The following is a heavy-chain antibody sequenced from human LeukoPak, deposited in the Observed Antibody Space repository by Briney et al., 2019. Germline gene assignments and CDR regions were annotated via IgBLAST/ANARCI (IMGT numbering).Heavy chain of an antibody. V-gene: IGHV4-4*07. CDR3: ARGTGSYDY. D-gene: IGHD1-14*01. J-gene: IGHJ4*02. CDR1: GGSISSYY. CDR2: VYNSGST. Sequence: SATLSLTCTVSGGSISSYYWSWIRQPAGKGLEWIGRVYNSGSTNYNPSLKSRVTISADTSKKQLSLKLTSVTAADTAVYYCARGTGSYDYWGQGTLVTVSS.